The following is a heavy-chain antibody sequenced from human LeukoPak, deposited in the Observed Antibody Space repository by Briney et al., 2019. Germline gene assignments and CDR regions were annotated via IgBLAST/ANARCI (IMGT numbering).Heavy chain of an antibody. V-gene: IGHV4-61*01. J-gene: IGHJ1*01. D-gene: IGHD6-19*01. CDR2: IYYSGST. Sequence: SETLSLTCTVSGGSVNSGSYYWSWIRQPPGKGLEWIGYIYYSGSTNYNPSLKSRVTISVDTSKNQFSLKLSSVTAADTAVYYCARGYSSGWDAEYFQHWGQGTLVTVSS. CDR3: ARGYSSGWDAEYFQH. CDR1: GGSVNSGSYY.